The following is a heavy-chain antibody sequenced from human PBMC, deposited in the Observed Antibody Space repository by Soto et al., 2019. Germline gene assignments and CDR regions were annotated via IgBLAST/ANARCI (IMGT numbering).Heavy chain of an antibody. Sequence: QLQLQESGSGLVKPSQTLSLTCAVSGGSISSGGYSWSWIRQPPGKGLEWIGYIYHSGSTYYNPSLKSRVTISVDRSKNQFSLKLGSVTAADTAVYYCARGGGYSGYDPVAGWFDPWGQGTLVTVSS. CDR2: IYHSGST. D-gene: IGHD5-12*01. V-gene: IGHV4-30-2*01. J-gene: IGHJ5*02. CDR1: GGSISSGGYS. CDR3: ARGGGYSGYDPVAGWFDP.